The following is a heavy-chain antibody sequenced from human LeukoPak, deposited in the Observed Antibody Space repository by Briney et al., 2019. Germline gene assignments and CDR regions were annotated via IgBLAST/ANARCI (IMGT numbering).Heavy chain of an antibody. J-gene: IGHJ4*02. Sequence: GGSLRLSCAASGFTFSDYYMSWIRQAPGKGLEWVSYINSSGSTIYYADSVKGRITISSDNAKNSLYLQMNSLRAEDTAVYYCARDVKTRYCSSTSCYVPFDYWGKGTLVTVSS. CDR1: GFTFSDYY. CDR2: INSSGSTI. V-gene: IGHV3-11*04. D-gene: IGHD2-2*01. CDR3: ARDVKTRYCSSTSCYVPFDY.